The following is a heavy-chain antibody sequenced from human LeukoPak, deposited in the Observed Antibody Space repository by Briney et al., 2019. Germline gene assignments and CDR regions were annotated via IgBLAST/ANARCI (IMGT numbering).Heavy chain of an antibody. Sequence: SQTLSLTCAVSEGSISSGTYSWSWIRQPPGKGLEWIGYISHSGSTYYNPSLKSRVTISVDRSTNQFSLKLSSVTAADTAVYYCARGQDSGGWYYYYGMDVWGQGTTVTVSS. CDR3: ARGQDSGGWYYYYGMDV. CDR2: ISHSGST. CDR1: EGSISSGTYS. V-gene: IGHV4-30-2*01. D-gene: IGHD6-19*01. J-gene: IGHJ6*02.